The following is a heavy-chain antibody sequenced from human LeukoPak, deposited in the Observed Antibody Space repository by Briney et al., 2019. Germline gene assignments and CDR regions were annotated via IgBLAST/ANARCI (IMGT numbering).Heavy chain of an antibody. Sequence: PSETLSLTXTVSGGSISSSSYYWGWIRQPPGKGLEWIGRIYYSGSTYYNPSLKSRVTISVDTSKNQFSLKLSSVTAADTAVYYCARQTRTERRITIFGVAPKFDPWGQGTLVTVSS. D-gene: IGHD3-3*01. J-gene: IGHJ5*02. CDR1: GGSISSSSYY. CDR2: IYYSGST. CDR3: ARQTRTERRITIFGVAPKFDP. V-gene: IGHV4-39*01.